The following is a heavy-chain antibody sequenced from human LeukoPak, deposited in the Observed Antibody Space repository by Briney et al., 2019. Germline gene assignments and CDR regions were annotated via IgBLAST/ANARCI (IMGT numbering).Heavy chain of an antibody. CDR1: GGSFSGYY. D-gene: IGHD3-10*01. Sequence: SETLSLTCAVYGGSFSGYYWSWIRQPPGKGLEWIGEINHSGSTNYNPSLKSRVTISVDTSKNQFSLKLSSVTAADTAVYYCARRRLLWFGEQGASDIWGQGTMVTVSS. J-gene: IGHJ3*02. CDR3: ARRRLLWFGEQGASDI. V-gene: IGHV4-34*01. CDR2: INHSGST.